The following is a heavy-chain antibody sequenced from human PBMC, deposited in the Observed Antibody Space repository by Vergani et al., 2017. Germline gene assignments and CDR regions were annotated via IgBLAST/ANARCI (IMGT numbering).Heavy chain of an antibody. CDR3: VRSIVSRNPPDYFDN. D-gene: IGHD1-14*01. CDR2: VEDSGYF. V-gene: IGHV4-59*01. J-gene: IGHJ4*02. Sequence: QVQLQESGPGLVRPSETLSLTCTVSGGSLSGYYWNWIRQTPGEGLEWIGYVEDSGYFNYNPSLKTRVSMSSDTSNNQFSLMLSSVTVADTAVYYCVRSIVSRNPPDYFDNWGQGTLVTGSS. CDR1: GGSLSGYY.